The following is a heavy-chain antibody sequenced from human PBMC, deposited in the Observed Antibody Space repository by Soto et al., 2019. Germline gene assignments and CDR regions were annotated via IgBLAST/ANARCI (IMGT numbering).Heavy chain of an antibody. J-gene: IGHJ4*02. CDR3: ARAREFSGSGFDY. D-gene: IGHD3-10*01. V-gene: IGHV3-23*04. CDR1: GFTFRNFA. Sequence: EVPLAESGGGLVQPGGSLRLSCAATGFTFRNFAMSWVRQAPGKGLEWVSLVTGSGGSTFHAASVKGRFIMSRDNAKDTMYLQMNSLRAEDTAVYYYARAREFSGSGFDYWGQGTLVTVSS. CDR2: VTGSGGST.